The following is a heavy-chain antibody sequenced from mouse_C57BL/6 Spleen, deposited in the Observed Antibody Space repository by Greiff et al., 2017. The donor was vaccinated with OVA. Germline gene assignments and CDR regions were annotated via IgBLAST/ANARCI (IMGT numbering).Heavy chain of an antibody. V-gene: IGHV1-26*01. D-gene: IGHD2-4*01. CDR2: INPNNGGT. J-gene: IGHJ1*03. CDR1: GYTFTDYY. Sequence: EVQLQQSGPELVKPGASVKISCKASGYTFTDYYMNWVKQSPGKSLEWIGDINPNNGGTSYNQKFKGKATLTVDKSSSTAYMELRSLTSEDSAVYYCARDDYGVWGTGTTVTVSS. CDR3: ARDDYGV.